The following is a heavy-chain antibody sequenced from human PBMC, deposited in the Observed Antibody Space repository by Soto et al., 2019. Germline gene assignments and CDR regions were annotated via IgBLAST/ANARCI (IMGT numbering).Heavy chain of an antibody. CDR2: ISSSSSYI. Sequence: PGGSLRLSCAASGFTFSSYSMNWVRQAPGKGLEWVSSISSSSSYIYYADSVKGRFTISRDNAKNSLYLQMNSLRAEDTAVYYCATGGFYDKLRYFDWLSPPYYFDYWGQETLVTVSS. V-gene: IGHV3-21*04. CDR3: ATGGFYDKLRYFDWLSPPYYFDY. CDR1: GFTFSSYS. J-gene: IGHJ4*02. D-gene: IGHD3-9*01.